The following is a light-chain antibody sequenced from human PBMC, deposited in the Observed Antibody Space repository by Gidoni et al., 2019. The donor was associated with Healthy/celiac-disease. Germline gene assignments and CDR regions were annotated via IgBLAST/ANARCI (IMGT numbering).Light chain of an antibody. V-gene: IGKV1-5*03. CDR3: QQYNSYSRT. Sequence: DIQMTQSPSTLSASLGDRVTITCRASQSISSWLAWYQQKPGKAPKLLIYKASSLESGVPPRFSGSGSGTEFTLTISSLQPDDFATYYCQQYNSYSRTFGQXTKVEIK. J-gene: IGKJ1*01. CDR2: KAS. CDR1: QSISSW.